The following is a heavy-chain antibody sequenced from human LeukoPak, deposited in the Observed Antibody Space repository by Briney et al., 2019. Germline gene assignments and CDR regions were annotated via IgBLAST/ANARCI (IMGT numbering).Heavy chain of an antibody. Sequence: PVGSLRLSCAASGFTFSSYAMHWVRQAPGKGLEWVAVISYDGSNKYYADSVKGRFTISRDNSKNTLYLQLNSLRAQDTAVYYCARDAMYYYDSSGYSAYFDYWGKGTLVTVSS. CDR2: ISYDGSNK. CDR3: ARDAMYYYDSSGYSAYFDY. D-gene: IGHD3-22*01. J-gene: IGHJ4*02. V-gene: IGHV3-30-3*01. CDR1: GFTFSSYA.